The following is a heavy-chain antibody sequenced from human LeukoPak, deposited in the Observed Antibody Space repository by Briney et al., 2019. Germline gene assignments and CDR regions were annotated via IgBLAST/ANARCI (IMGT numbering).Heavy chain of an antibody. CDR1: GGSISSYY. CDR2: IYYSGST. V-gene: IGHV4-59*01. CDR3: ARDLQFMAGNGWYFFDY. Sequence: SETLSLTCTVSGGSISSYYWSWIRQPPGKGLEWIGYIYYSGSTNYNPSLKSRLTISVDTSKNQFSLKLSSVTAADTAVYYCARDLQFMAGNGWYFFDYWGQGTLVTVSS. J-gene: IGHJ4*02. D-gene: IGHD6-19*01.